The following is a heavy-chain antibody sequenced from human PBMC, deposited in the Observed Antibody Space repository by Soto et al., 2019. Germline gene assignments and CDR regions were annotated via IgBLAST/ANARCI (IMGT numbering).Heavy chain of an antibody. D-gene: IGHD2-15*01. CDR2: INAGNGNT. CDR1: GYTFTSYA. V-gene: IGHV1-3*01. Sequence: ASVKVSCKASGYTFTSYAMHWVRQAPGQRLEWMGWINAGNGNTKYSQKFQGRVTITRDTSASTAYMELSSLRSEDTAVYYCARVSVVVAAVPFDYWGQGTLVTVPQ. CDR3: ARVSVVVAAVPFDY. J-gene: IGHJ4*02.